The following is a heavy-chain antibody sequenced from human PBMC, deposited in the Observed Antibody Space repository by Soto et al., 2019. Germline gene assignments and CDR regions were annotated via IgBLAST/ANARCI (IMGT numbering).Heavy chain of an antibody. D-gene: IGHD3-16*02. CDR3: ATFGGVIVDYYYGMDV. J-gene: IGHJ6*02. Sequence: QVQLVQSGAEVKKPGASVKVSCKASGYTFTSYDINWVRQATGQGLEWMGWMNPNSGNTGYAQKFQGRVTMTRNTVIXXAYMELSSLRSEDTAVYYCATFGGVIVDYYYGMDVWGQGTTVTVSS. CDR1: GYTFTSYD. CDR2: MNPNSGNT. V-gene: IGHV1-8*01.